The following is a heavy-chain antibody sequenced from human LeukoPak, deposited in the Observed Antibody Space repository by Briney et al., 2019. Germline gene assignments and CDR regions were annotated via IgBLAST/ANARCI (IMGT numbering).Heavy chain of an antibody. D-gene: IGHD5-18*01. J-gene: IGHJ4*02. CDR3: ADIDTAMVHFDY. V-gene: IGHV3-30*02. CDR1: GFTFSSYG. Sequence: GGSLRLSCAASGFTFSSYGMSWVRQAPGKGLEWVAFIRYDGSNKYYADSVKGRFTISRDNAKNSLYLQMNSLRAEDTAVYYCADIDTAMVHFDYWGQGTLVTVSS. CDR2: IRYDGSNK.